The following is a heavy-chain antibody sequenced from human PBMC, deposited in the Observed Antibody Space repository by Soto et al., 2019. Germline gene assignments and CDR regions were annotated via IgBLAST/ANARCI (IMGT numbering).Heavy chain of an antibody. CDR2: INHSGST. J-gene: IGHJ6*03. D-gene: IGHD6-6*01. CDR1: GGSFSGYY. V-gene: IGHV4-34*01. Sequence: QVQLQQWGAGLLKPSETLSLTCAVYGGSFSGYYWSWIRQPPGKGLVWIGEINHSGSTNYNPSHNIRVTISVDPHRNHLSLKRSSVDAAGTAVYYYARASRGGARWYYYYYMGVWGKGTTVTVSS. CDR3: ARASRGGARWYYYYYMGV.